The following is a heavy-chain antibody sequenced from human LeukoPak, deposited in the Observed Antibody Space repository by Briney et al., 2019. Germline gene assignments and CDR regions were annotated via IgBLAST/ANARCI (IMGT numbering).Heavy chain of an antibody. J-gene: IGHJ6*02. CDR3: SRQQPRRADMDV. CDR2: ISAYNGNT. V-gene: IGHV1-18*01. CDR1: GYTFTSYG. Sequence: ASVKVSCKASGYTFTSYGISWVRQAPGQGLEWMGWISAYNGNTNYAQKLQGRVTMTTDTSTSTAYMELRSLRSDDTAVYYCSRQQPRRADMDVWGQGATVTVSS. D-gene: IGHD6-13*01.